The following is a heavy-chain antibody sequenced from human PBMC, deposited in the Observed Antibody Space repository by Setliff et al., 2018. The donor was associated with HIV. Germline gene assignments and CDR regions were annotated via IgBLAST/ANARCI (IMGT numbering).Heavy chain of an antibody. CDR1: GFTLNTYA. V-gene: IGHV3-21*06. D-gene: IGHD6-13*01. CDR2: ISIRGGYI. Sequence: GGSLRVSCAASGFTLNTYAMNGVRQSPGKGLQWVASISIRGGYIYYADSVKGRFTISRDNTRNSVYLQMDSLRVDDTAVFYCARRSGSSSLKGVHYYYYYYTDVWGKGTTVTVSS. J-gene: IGHJ6*03. CDR3: ARRSGSSSLKGVHYYYYYYTDV.